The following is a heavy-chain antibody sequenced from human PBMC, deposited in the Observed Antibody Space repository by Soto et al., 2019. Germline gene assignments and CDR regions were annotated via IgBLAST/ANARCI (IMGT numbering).Heavy chain of an antibody. CDR3: ARGGYWNSYYYRLDV. CDR1: GDSISSYY. CDR2: IYDRGTT. J-gene: IGHJ6*02. V-gene: IGHV4-59*01. D-gene: IGHD1-1*01. Sequence: SETLSLTCTVSGDSISSYYWSWIRQPPGKGLEWIAYIYDRGTTNYNPSLKSRVTISLDTSKNQFSLKLSSVTAADAAVYYCARGGYWNSYYYRLDVWGQGTTVTVSS.